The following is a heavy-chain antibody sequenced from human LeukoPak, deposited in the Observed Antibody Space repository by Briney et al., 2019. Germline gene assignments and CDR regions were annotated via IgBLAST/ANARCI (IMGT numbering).Heavy chain of an antibody. CDR3: ARDLADDSSGYYYYYGMDV. V-gene: IGHV3-66*01. D-gene: IGHD3-22*01. J-gene: IGHJ6*02. CDR2: IYSGGST. Sequence: GGSLRLSCAASGFTVSSNYMSWVRQAPGKGLEWVSVIYSGGSTYYADSVKGRFTISRDNSKNTLCLQMNSLRAEDTAVYYCARDLADDSSGYYYYYGMDVWGQGTTVTVSS. CDR1: GFTVSSNY.